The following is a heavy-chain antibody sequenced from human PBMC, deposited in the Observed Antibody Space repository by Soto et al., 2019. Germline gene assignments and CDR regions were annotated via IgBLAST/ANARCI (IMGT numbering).Heavy chain of an antibody. V-gene: IGHV3-53*02. Sequence: EVQLVETGGGLIQPGGSLILSCAASGFTVSSKYMSWLRQAPGKGLEWVSIIYSDGNTYYADSVKGRFTIPRDNSNTTLNLQMNSLSAEDTAVYFCARGRGNCVVTACYLPFDTWGQGTLVTVSS. J-gene: IGHJ4*02. CDR1: GFTVSSKY. CDR2: IYSDGNT. D-gene: IGHD2-2*01. CDR3: ARGRGNCVVTACYLPFDT.